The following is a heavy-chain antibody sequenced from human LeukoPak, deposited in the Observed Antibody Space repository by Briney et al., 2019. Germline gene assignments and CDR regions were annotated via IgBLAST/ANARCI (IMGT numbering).Heavy chain of an antibody. CDR2: IHTSWTT. CDR1: GGSMSDYY. Sequence: PETLSLTCTVSGGSMSDYYWSFIRQPAGKGLEWIGRIHTSWTTYFNPSLKSRVTMSVDTSKNQFSLRLTSMTAADTAVYFCARGDYYDGGGRHWFDPWGQAAMLSVSS. J-gene: IGHJ5*02. V-gene: IGHV4-4*07. D-gene: IGHD3-16*01. CDR3: ARGDYYDGGGRHWFDP.